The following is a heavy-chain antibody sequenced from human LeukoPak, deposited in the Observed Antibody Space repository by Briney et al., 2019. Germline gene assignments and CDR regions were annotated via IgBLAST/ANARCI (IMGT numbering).Heavy chain of an antibody. CDR3: ARGEDSSGWWDGLDY. CDR1: GFTFSSHA. Sequence: HPGGPLRLSCAVSGFTFSSHAMSWVRQAPGKGLEWVSIITVSGGNTYYADSVKGRFTISRDNAKNSLYLQMNSLRAEDTAVYYCARGEDSSGWWDGLDYWGQGTLVTVSS. D-gene: IGHD6-19*01. V-gene: IGHV3-23*01. CDR2: ITVSGGNT. J-gene: IGHJ4*02.